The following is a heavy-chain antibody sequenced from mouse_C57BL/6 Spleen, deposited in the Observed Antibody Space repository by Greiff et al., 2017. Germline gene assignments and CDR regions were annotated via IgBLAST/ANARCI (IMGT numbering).Heavy chain of an antibody. V-gene: IGHV1-61*01. CDR1: GSTFTSYW. CDR2: IYPSDSET. Sequence: QVQLQQPGAELVRPGSSVTLSCKASGSTFTSYWMDWVKQRPGQGLEWIGNIYPSDSETHYNQKFKDKATLTVDKSSSTAYRQRSSLASEDSAVYYCARNWDGGYDYWGQGTTLTGSS. CDR3: ARNWDGGYDY. D-gene: IGHD4-1*01. J-gene: IGHJ2*01.